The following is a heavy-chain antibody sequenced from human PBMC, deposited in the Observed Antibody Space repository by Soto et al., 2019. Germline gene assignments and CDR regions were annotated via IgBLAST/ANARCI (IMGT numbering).Heavy chain of an antibody. CDR2: IYYSGST. J-gene: IGHJ4*02. Sequence: PSETLSLTCTVSGGSISSSSYYWGWIRQPPGKGLEWIGSIYYSGSTYYNPSLKSRVTISVDTSKNQFSLKLSSVTAADTAVYYCASHRIPDRPYYDILTGAPDFPFDYWGQGTLVTVSS. CDR3: ASHRIPDRPYYDILTGAPDFPFDY. CDR1: GGSISSSSYY. D-gene: IGHD3-9*01. V-gene: IGHV4-39*01.